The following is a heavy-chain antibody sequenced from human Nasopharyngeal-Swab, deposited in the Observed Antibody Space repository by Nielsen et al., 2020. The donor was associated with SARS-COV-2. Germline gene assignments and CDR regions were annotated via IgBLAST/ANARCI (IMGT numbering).Heavy chain of an antibody. Sequence: SETLSLTCTVSGGSISSGDYYWSWIRQPPGKGLEWIGEINHSGSTNYNPSLKSRVTISVDTSKNQFSLKLSSVTAADTAVYYCARGRRYRGSGSYYKPNNWFDPWGQGTLVTVSS. CDR3: ARGRRYRGSGSYYKPNNWFDP. V-gene: IGHV4-39*07. D-gene: IGHD3-10*01. CDR1: GGSISSGDYY. J-gene: IGHJ5*02. CDR2: INHSGST.